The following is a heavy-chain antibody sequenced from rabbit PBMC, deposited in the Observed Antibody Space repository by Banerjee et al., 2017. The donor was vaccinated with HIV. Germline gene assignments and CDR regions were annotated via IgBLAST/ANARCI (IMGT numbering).Heavy chain of an antibody. CDR3: ARGTATMNL. CDR1: GFSFSSSYY. V-gene: IGHV1S45*01. Sequence: QQQLVESGGDLVKPGASLTLTCTASGFSFSSSYYISWVRQAPGKGLEWIAYIDTGSGSTYYASWAKGRFTISKTSSTTVTLQMTSLTAADTATYFCARGTATMNLWGPGTLVTVS. D-gene: IGHD6-1*01. J-gene: IGHJ6*01. CDR2: IDTGSGST.